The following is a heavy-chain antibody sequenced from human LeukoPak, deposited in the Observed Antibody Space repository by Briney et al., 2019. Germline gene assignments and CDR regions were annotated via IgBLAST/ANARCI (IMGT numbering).Heavy chain of an antibody. CDR1: GFTFSSYG. CDR2: IRYDGSNK. J-gene: IGHJ5*02. Sequence: RGSLRLSCAASGFTFSSYGMHWVRQAPGKGLEWVAFIRYDGSNKYYADSVKGRFTISRDNSKNTLYLQMNSLRAEDTAVYYCAKGYCSSTSSRRGASWRFDPWGQGTLVNVSS. D-gene: IGHD2-2*01. V-gene: IGHV3-30*02. CDR3: AKGYCSSTSSRRGASWRFDP.